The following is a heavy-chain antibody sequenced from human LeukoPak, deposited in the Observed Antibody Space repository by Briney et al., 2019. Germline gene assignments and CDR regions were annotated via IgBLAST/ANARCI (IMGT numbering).Heavy chain of an antibody. Sequence: GGSLRLSCAASGFTFSSYWMHWVRQAPGKGLVWVSRINSDGSSTSYAGSVKGRFTISRDNAKNTLYLQMNSLRAEDTAMYYCARGVTMATISPYVYWGQGTLVTVSS. D-gene: IGHD5-24*01. V-gene: IGHV3-74*01. CDR3: ARGVTMATISPYVY. J-gene: IGHJ4*02. CDR2: INSDGSST. CDR1: GFTFSSYW.